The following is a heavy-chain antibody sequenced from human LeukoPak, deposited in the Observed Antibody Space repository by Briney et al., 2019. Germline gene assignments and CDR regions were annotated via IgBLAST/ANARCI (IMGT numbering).Heavy chain of an antibody. Sequence: SETLSLTCTVSGGTISSYYWSWIRQPPGKGLEWIGYIYYSGSTNYIPSLKSRVTISVDTSKNDYSLKLSSVTAADTAVYYCARHGIAGVYYGMDVWGQGTTVTVSS. CDR1: GGTISSYY. J-gene: IGHJ6*02. CDR3: ARHGIAGVYYGMDV. D-gene: IGHD1-26*01. V-gene: IGHV4-59*08. CDR2: IYYSGST.